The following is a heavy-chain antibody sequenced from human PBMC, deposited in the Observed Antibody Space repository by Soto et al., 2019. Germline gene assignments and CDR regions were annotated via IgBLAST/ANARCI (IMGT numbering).Heavy chain of an antibody. Sequence: SETLSLTCAVYGGSFSGYYCSWIRQPPGKGLEWIGELYDSGSINYNASLKSRVSISVDTSKNQFSLKLSSVTAADTAVYYCARGLGGVQHWGQGTLVTVSS. CDR2: LYDSGSI. CDR1: GGSFSGYY. J-gene: IGHJ1*01. V-gene: IGHV4-34*01. CDR3: ARGLGGVQH.